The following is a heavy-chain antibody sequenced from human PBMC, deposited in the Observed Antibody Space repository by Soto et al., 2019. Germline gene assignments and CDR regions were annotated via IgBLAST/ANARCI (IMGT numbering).Heavy chain of an antibody. Sequence: LSLTCTVSGGSISSYYWSWIRQPPGKGLEWIGYIYYSGSTNYNPSLKSRVTISVDTSKNQFSLKLSSVTAADTAVYYCARDLVAGTANWFDPWGQGTLVTVSS. V-gene: IGHV4-59*01. J-gene: IGHJ5*02. D-gene: IGHD6-19*01. CDR2: IYYSGST. CDR3: ARDLVAGTANWFDP. CDR1: GGSISSYY.